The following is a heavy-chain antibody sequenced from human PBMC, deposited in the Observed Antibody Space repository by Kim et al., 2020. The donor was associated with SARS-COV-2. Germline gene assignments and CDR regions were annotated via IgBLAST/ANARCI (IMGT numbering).Heavy chain of an antibody. CDR2: INHSGST. CDR1: GGSFSGYY. CDR3: ARGYLRGPPVWGSYRYGQPGFDY. Sequence: SETLSLTCAVYGGSFSGYYWSWIRQPPGKGLEWIGEINHSGSTNYNPSLKSRVTISVDTSKNQFSLKLSSVTAADTAVYYCARGYLRGPPVWGSYRYGQPGFDYWGQGTLVTVSS. D-gene: IGHD3-16*02. V-gene: IGHV4-34*01. J-gene: IGHJ4*02.